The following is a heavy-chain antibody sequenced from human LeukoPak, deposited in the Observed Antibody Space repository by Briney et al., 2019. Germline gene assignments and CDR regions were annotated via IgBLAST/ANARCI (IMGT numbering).Heavy chain of an antibody. D-gene: IGHD2-8*01. CDR1: GGSISSYY. V-gene: IGHV4-59*01. Sequence: PSETLSLTCTVSGGSISSYYWSWIRQPPGKGLEWIGYIHYSGSTNYNPSLKSRVTISVDTSKNQFSLKLSSVTAADTAVYYCARASVLMVYAHSLWGQGTLVTVSS. CDR2: IHYSGST. J-gene: IGHJ4*02. CDR3: ARASVLMVYAHSL.